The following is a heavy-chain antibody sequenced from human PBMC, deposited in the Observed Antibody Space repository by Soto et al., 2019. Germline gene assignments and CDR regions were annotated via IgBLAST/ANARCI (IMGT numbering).Heavy chain of an antibody. CDR3: AKDRSYGYFRPFLDY. D-gene: IGHD5-18*01. V-gene: IGHV3-23*01. CDR2: ISGGADST. CDR1: GFAFSSFA. J-gene: IGHJ4*02. Sequence: EVQLLESGGGLVQPGGSLRLSCTASGFAFSSFAVTWVRQGPGKGLEWVSTISGGADSTYYADSVKGRFTISKDSSKNTIYLQINNLRAEDTAVYYCAKDRSYGYFRPFLDYWGQGTLVTVSS.